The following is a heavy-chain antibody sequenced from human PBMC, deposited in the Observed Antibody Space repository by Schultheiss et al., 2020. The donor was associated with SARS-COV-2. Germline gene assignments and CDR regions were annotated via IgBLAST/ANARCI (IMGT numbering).Heavy chain of an antibody. CDR3: ARSRTYTAMELLDP. CDR2: ISYDGSNK. V-gene: IGHV3-30*03. Sequence: SLKISCAASGFTFSSYSMNWVRQAPGKGLEWVAVISYDGSNKYYADSVKGRFTISRDNSKNTLYLQMNSLRAEDTAVYYCARSRTYTAMELLDPWGQGTLVTVSS. D-gene: IGHD5-18*01. CDR1: GFTFSSYS. J-gene: IGHJ5*02.